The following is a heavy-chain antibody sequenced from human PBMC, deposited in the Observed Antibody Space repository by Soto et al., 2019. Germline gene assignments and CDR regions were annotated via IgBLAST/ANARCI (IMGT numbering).Heavy chain of an antibody. CDR3: ASLGGYCAGGSCYPSYYGLDV. V-gene: IGHV3-21*01. CDR1: EFTFWVYT. Sequence: HGGSMDIACAASEFTFWVYTMNWVRQAPGKGLEWVSSITSSSSYKYYADSVKGRFTISRDNAKNSLYLQMNSLRAEDTAVYYCASLGGYCAGGSCYPSYYGLDVWGQGATVTVSS. CDR2: ITSSSSYK. J-gene: IGHJ6*02. D-gene: IGHD2-15*01.